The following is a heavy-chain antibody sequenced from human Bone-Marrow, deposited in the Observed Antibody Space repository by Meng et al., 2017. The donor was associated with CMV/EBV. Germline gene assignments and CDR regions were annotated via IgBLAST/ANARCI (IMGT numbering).Heavy chain of an antibody. J-gene: IGHJ6*02. CDR1: GFTFSSYG. D-gene: IGHD3-3*01. V-gene: IGHV3-30*02. CDR2: IRYDGSNK. Sequence: GESLKISCAASGFTFSSYGMHWVRQAPGKGLEWVAFIRYDGSNKYYADPVKGRFTISRDNSKNTLYLQMNSLRAEDTAVYYCAKSVLRTYYDFWSGDYYYGMDVWGQGTTATVSS. CDR3: AKSVLRTYYDFWSGDYYYGMDV.